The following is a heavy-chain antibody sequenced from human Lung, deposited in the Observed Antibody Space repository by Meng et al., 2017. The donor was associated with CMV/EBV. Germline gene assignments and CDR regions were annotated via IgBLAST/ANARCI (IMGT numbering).Heavy chain of an antibody. CDR1: GGSISSSSYY. V-gene: IGHV4-39*01. CDR2: IYYSGST. Sequence: SXTXSLXCTVSGGSISSSSYYWGWIRQPPGKGLEWIGSIYYSGSTYYNPSLKSRVTISVDTSKNQFSLKLSSVTAADTAVYYCARRGYCSSTSRCPERFFDYXGQGXLVTVSS. J-gene: IGHJ4*02. CDR3: ARRGYCSSTSRCPERFFDY. D-gene: IGHD2-2*01.